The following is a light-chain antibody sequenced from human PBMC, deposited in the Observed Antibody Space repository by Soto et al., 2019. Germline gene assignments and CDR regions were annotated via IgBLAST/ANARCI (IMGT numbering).Light chain of an antibody. CDR3: LQHHTYPRT. CDR2: KAS. V-gene: IGKV1-5*03. CDR1: QSISSW. Sequence: DIHMTQSPSTLLGSVGVRVTISCRARQSISSWLAWYQQKPGKAPKLLIYKASSLESGVPSRFSGSGSGTEFTLTISSLQPQDFATYYCLQHHTYPRTFGQGTKVDI. J-gene: IGKJ1*01.